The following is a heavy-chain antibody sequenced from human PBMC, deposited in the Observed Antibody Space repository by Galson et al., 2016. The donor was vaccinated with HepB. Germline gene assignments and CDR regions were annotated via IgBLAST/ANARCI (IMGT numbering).Heavy chain of an antibody. J-gene: IGHJ3*02. CDR1: SDSIRSSGFF. CDR3: ARHTIEHYYDSSGLWAGGPFDT. V-gene: IGHV4-39*01. Sequence: ETLSLTCSVSSDSIRSSGFFWGWVRQPPGKGLDWIGSIDYGGTTYYNPSLKSRVTISIDTSKNQFSLKLSSVTAADTALYYCARHTIEHYYDSSGLWAGGPFDTWGQGTTVTVSS. CDR2: IDYGGTT. D-gene: IGHD3-22*01.